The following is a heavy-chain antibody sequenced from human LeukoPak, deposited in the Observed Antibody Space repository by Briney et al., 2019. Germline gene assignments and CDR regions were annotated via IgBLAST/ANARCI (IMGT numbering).Heavy chain of an antibody. V-gene: IGHV3-30-3*01. CDR2: ISYDGSNK. D-gene: IGHD6-19*01. CDR1: GFTFSSYA. CDR3: AKDRVGYSDWYFAFDI. Sequence: GGSLRLSCAASGFTFSSYAMHWVRQAPGKGLGWVAVISYDGSNKYYADSVKGRFTISRDNSKNTLYLQMNSLRAEDTAVYYRAKDRVGYSDWYFAFDIWGQGTVVTVSS. J-gene: IGHJ3*02.